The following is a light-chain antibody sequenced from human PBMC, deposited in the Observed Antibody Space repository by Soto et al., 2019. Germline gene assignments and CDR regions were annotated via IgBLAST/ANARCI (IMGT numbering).Light chain of an antibody. V-gene: IGLV2-14*01. CDR1: SSDVGGYNY. CDR2: EVS. J-gene: IGLJ3*02. CDR3: SSYTSSSTLLV. Sequence: QSALTQPASVSGSPGQSITISCTGTSSDVGGYNYVFWYQHHPGKAPKLIIYEVSNRPSGVSNRFSGSKSDNTASLTISGRQAEDEADYYCSSYTSSSTLLVFGGGTKLTVL.